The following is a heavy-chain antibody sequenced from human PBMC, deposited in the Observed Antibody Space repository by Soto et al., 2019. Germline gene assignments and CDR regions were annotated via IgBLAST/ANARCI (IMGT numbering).Heavy chain of an antibody. J-gene: IGHJ5*02. D-gene: IGHD5-18*01. V-gene: IGHV4-34*01. CDR1: GGSFSGYY. Sequence: SETLSLTCAVYGGSFSGYYWSWIRQPPGKGLEWIGEINHSGSTNYNPSLKSRVTISVDTSKNQFSLKLSSVTAADTAVYYCARGPPGIQLWLQVVWFDPWGQGTLVTVSS. CDR2: INHSGST. CDR3: ARGPPGIQLWLQVVWFDP.